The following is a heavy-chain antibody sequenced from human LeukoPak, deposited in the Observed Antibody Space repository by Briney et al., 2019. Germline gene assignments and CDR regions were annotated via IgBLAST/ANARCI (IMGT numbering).Heavy chain of an antibody. D-gene: IGHD6-19*01. J-gene: IGHJ4*02. Sequence: SETLSLTCAVYGGSFSGYYWSWIRQPPGKGLEGIGEINHSGSTNYNPSLKSRVTISVDTSKNQFSLKLSSVTAADTAVYYCARVGGASSGWYPRYYFDYWGQGTLVTVSS. CDR1: GGSFSGYY. CDR2: INHSGST. CDR3: ARVGGASSGWYPRYYFDY. V-gene: IGHV4-34*01.